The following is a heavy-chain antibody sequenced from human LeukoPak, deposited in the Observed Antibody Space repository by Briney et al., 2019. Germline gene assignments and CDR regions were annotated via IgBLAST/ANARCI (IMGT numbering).Heavy chain of an antibody. CDR3: ATLPYYFDY. V-gene: IGHV3-23*01. CDR1: GFTFSSYA. CDR2: ILISDGAT. Sequence: GGSLRLSCAASGFTFSSYAMGWVRQAPGKGLEWVSTILISDGATYYADSVRGRFTISRDFSRNTLYLHMSSLRAEDTAAYYCATLPYYFDYWGQGTLVTVSS. J-gene: IGHJ4*02.